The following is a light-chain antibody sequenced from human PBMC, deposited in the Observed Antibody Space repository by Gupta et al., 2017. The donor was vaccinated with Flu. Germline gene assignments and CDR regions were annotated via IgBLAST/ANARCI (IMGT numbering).Light chain of an antibody. Sequence: PSSLSASVGDRVTITCQASQGIRKYLNGYQQKPGKAPELRSYDASNLKTGVPSRGSGSGSGTDFTFTIRSLQPEDLATYDCLKYGNLPYTFGKGTKLEIK. J-gene: IGKJ2*01. CDR3: LKYGNLPYT. V-gene: IGKV1-33*01. CDR2: DAS. CDR1: QGIRKY.